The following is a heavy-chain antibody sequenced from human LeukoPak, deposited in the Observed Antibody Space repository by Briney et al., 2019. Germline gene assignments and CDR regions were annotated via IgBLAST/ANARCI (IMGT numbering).Heavy chain of an antibody. Sequence: GGSLRLSCAASGFTFSSYWMSWVRQAPGKGLEWVANIKQDGSEKYYVDSVKGRFTTSRDNAKNSLYLQMNSLRAEDTAVYYCARDSSIAVAGTNFDYWGQGTLVTVSS. CDR3: ARDSSIAVAGTNFDY. V-gene: IGHV3-7*01. CDR1: GFTFSSYW. CDR2: IKQDGSEK. D-gene: IGHD6-19*01. J-gene: IGHJ4*02.